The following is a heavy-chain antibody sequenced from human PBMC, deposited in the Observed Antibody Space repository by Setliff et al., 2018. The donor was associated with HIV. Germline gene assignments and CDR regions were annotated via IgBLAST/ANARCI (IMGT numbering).Heavy chain of an antibody. Sequence: SETLSLTCSVSGASIRGHYWSWIRQSPGKGLEWIGNIYYSGNTNYNPSFKSRVTISVDTSKNQFSLRVKSVTAADTAVYYCARSLVPSGYYYGRHAFDIWGQGTKVTVSS. CDR3: ARSLVPSGYYYGRHAFDI. J-gene: IGHJ3*02. D-gene: IGHD3-22*01. CDR2: IYYSGNT. CDR1: GASIRGHY. V-gene: IGHV4-59*08.